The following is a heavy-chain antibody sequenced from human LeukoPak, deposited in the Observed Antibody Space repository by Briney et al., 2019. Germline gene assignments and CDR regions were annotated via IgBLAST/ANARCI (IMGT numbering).Heavy chain of an antibody. J-gene: IGHJ4*02. CDR3: ARDGRLRNGYDNFYI. V-gene: IGHV1-2*02. Sequence: ASVKVSCKASGYTFSGFYINWVRQAPGQGLEWMGWIDPKNGDTHYAQDFLGRVTMTRDTSISTAYMELSRLTSDDTAVYYCARDGRLRNGYDNFYIWGQGTLVTVSS. D-gene: IGHD5-18*01. CDR2: IDPKNGDT. CDR1: GYTFSGFY.